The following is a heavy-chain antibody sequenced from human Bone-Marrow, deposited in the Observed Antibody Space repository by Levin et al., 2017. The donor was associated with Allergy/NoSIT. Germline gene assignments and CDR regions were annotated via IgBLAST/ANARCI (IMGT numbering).Heavy chain of an antibody. V-gene: IGHV4-34*01. CDR3: ARSTASDEDAYDM. J-gene: IGHJ3*02. CDR1: FFSLICYY. D-gene: IGHD5-18*01. Sequence: SETLSLTCAVSFFSLICYYSIFLLPPPPKGLEWLGEINHSGSTNYRPSLRGRLTLSVATSRGSSSLRLTSISAAAPAMYSCARSTASDEDAYDMWGRGRMVVVS. CDR2: INHSGST.